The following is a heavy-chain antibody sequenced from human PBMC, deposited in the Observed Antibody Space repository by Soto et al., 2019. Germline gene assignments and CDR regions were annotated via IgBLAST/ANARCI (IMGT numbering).Heavy chain of an antibody. CDR2: IIPIFGTA. Sequence: QVQLVQSGAEVKKPGSSVKVSCKASGGTFSSYAISWVRQAPGQGLEWMGGIIPIFGTANYAQKFQGRVTITADESTSTAYMELSSLRSEDTAVHYCARGTHYYDSSGYYSETRGYFDYWGQGTLVTVSS. CDR3: ARGTHYYDSSGYYSETRGYFDY. CDR1: GGTFSSYA. D-gene: IGHD3-22*01. V-gene: IGHV1-69*01. J-gene: IGHJ4*02.